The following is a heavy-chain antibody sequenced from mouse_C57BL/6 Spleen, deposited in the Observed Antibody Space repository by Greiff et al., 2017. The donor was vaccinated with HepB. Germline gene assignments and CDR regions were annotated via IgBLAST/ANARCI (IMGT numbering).Heavy chain of an antibody. CDR2: ISGGGGNT. Sequence: EVMLVESGGGLVKPGGSLKLSCAASGFTFSSYTMSWVRQTPEKRLEWVATISGGGGNTYYPDSVKGRFTISRDNAKNTLYLQMSSLRSEDTALYYCARQAEDYDSAWFAYWGQGTLVTVSA. CDR3: ARQAEDYDSAWFAY. CDR1: GFTFSSYT. V-gene: IGHV5-9*01. J-gene: IGHJ3*01. D-gene: IGHD2-4*01.